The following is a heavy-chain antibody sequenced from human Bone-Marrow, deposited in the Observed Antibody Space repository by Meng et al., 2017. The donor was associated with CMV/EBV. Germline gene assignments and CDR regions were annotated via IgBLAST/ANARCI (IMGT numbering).Heavy chain of an antibody. V-gene: IGHV3-9*01. D-gene: IGHD2-15*01. CDR1: GFTFDDYA. CDR2: ISWNSGSI. J-gene: IGHJ4*02. CDR3: ARGVVHLCSVLDF. Sequence: SLKISCAASGFTFDDYAMHWVRQAPGKGLEWVSGISWNSGSIGYADSVKGRFTISRDNSKNTLYLQMDSLRREDTAVDYCARGVVHLCSVLDFWGQGALVTVSS.